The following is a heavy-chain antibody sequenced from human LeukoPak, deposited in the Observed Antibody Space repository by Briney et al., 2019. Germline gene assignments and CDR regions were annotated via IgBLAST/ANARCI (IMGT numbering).Heavy chain of an antibody. D-gene: IGHD3-16*01. V-gene: IGHV3-48*03. CDR2: ISSSGSTI. CDR1: GFTFSSYE. Sequence: GGSLRLSCAASGFTFSSYEMNWVRQAPGKGLEWVSYISSSGSTIYYADSVKGRFTISRDNAKNSLYLQMNSLRAEDTAVYYCERGDYELDYWGQGTLVTVSS. J-gene: IGHJ4*02. CDR3: ERGDYELDY.